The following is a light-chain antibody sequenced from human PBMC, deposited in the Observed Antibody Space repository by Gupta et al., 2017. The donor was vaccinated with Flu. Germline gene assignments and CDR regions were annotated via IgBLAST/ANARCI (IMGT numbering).Light chain of an antibody. CDR2: GKN. V-gene: IGLV3-19*01. CDR3: NSRDSSGNHVV. CDR1: SLRSDY. J-gene: IGLJ2*01. Sequence: SSELTQHPAVSAAFGQTARITCQGDSLRSDYASWYQQKPGQAPVLVIYGKNNRPSGIPDRFSGSSSGNTASLTSTGAQAEDEADYYCNSRDSSGNHVVFGGGTKLTVL.